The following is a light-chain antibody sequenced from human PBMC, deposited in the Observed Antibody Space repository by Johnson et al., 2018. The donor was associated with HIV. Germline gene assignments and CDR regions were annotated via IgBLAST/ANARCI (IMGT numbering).Light chain of an antibody. Sequence: QPVLTQPPSVSAAPGQKVTISCSGSSSNIGNNYVSWYQQVPGTAPKLLIYDNNKRPSGIPDRFSASKSGTSATLGITGLQTGDEADYYCGTWDSYLTAGVLGSGTKVTVL. V-gene: IGLV1-51*01. J-gene: IGLJ1*01. CDR2: DNN. CDR3: GTWDSYLTAGV. CDR1: SSNIGNNY.